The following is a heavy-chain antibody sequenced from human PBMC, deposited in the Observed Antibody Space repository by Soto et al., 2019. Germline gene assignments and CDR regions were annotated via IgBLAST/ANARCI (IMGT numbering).Heavy chain of an antibody. Sequence: QVQLVESGGGVVQPGRSLRLSCAASGFTFSSYGMHWVRQAPGKGLEWVAVIWYDGSNKYYADSVKGRFTISRDNSKNTLYLQMSSLRAEDTAVYYCARDGGGYYDISGYYPTSTFTTLNFDYWGQGTLVTVSS. CDR3: ARDGGGYYDISGYYPTSTFTTLNFDY. J-gene: IGHJ4*02. D-gene: IGHD3-22*01. CDR1: GFTFSSYG. V-gene: IGHV3-33*01. CDR2: IWYDGSNK.